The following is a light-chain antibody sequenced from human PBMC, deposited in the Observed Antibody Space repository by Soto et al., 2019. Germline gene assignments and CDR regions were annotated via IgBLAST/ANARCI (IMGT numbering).Light chain of an antibody. Sequence: DIQMTQAPSSLSPAVSETITITCRASQSISYSLNWFQHSPGQPPKLLLFAASNLTAGVPHRFSGSGSGTSFTLTIRSLQPEDFATYYCQQSGNLPRTFGPGTRVEFK. CDR1: QSISYS. CDR3: QQSGNLPRT. CDR2: AAS. V-gene: IGKV1-39*01. J-gene: IGKJ1*01.